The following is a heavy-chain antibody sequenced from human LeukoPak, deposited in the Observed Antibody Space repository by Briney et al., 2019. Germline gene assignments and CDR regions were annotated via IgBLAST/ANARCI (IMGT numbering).Heavy chain of an antibody. D-gene: IGHD2-2*01. Sequence: SVKVSCKASGGTFSSYAISWVRQAPGQGLEWMGGIIPIFGTANYAQKFQGRVTITADESTSTAYMEPSSLRSEDTAVYYCASGGVVVPAAMRDLYYYGMDVWGQGTTVTVSS. CDR1: GGTFSSYA. CDR2: IIPIFGTA. CDR3: ASGGVVVPAAMRDLYYYGMDV. V-gene: IGHV1-69*01. J-gene: IGHJ6*02.